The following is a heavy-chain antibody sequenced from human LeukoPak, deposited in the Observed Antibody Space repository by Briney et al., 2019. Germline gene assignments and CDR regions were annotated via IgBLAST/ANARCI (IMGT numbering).Heavy chain of an antibody. CDR2: IYHTGST. J-gene: IGHJ4*02. V-gene: IGHV4-39*02. Sequence: SETLSLTCTVCGGSISSSSYYWGWIRQPPGKGLEWIGSIYHTGSTYYNPSLKSRVTISVDTSKNHFSLKLNSVTAADTAVYYCASLDYYDSSGRFDYWGQGTLVTVSS. CDR1: GGSISSSSYY. CDR3: ASLDYYDSSGRFDY. D-gene: IGHD3-22*01.